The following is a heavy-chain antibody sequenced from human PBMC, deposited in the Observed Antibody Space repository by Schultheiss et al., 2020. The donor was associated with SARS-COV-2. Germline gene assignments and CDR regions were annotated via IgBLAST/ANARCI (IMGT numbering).Heavy chain of an antibody. CDR2: ILYDGSNK. Sequence: GESLKISCAASGFTLSSYGIHWVRQAPGKGLEWVAVILYDGSNKYYADSVKGRFTISRDNSKNTLYLQMNSLRAEDTAVYYCARDPTASIAVAGEMVRYYYGMDVWGQGTTVTVSS. V-gene: IGHV3-30*03. CDR3: ARDPTASIAVAGEMVRYYYGMDV. CDR1: GFTLSSYG. D-gene: IGHD6-19*01. J-gene: IGHJ6*02.